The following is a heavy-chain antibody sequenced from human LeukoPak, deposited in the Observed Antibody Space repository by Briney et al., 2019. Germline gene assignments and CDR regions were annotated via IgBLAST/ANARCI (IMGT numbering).Heavy chain of an antibody. CDR3: ARGRRGSGSYWGREFDY. CDR2: ISSSGSTI. Sequence: GGSLRLSCAASGFTFSSYEMNWVRQAPGKGLEWVSYISSSGSTIYYADSVKGRFTISRDNAKNSLYLQMNSLRAEDTAVYYCARGRRGSGSYWGREFDYWGQGTLVTVSS. CDR1: GFTFSSYE. D-gene: IGHD3-10*01. V-gene: IGHV3-48*03. J-gene: IGHJ4*02.